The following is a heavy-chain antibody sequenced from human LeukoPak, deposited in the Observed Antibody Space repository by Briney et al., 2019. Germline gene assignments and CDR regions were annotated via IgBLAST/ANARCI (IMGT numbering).Heavy chain of an antibody. V-gene: IGHV3-48*03. CDR2: ISSSGSTI. D-gene: IGHD1-1*01. CDR3: ARDPRTVRI. CDR1: GFTFSSYE. J-gene: IGHJ4*02. Sequence: GGSLRLSCAASGFTFSSYEMNWVRQAPGKGLEWVSYISSSGSTIYYADSVRGRFTISRDNAKNSLYLQMNSLRVEDTAVYYCARDPRTVRIWGQGTLVTVSS.